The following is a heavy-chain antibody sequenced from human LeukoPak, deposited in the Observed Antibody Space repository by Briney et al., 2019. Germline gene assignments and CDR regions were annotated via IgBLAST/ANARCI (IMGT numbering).Heavy chain of an antibody. Sequence: PGGSLRLSCAASGFTFSSYAMSWVRQAPGKGLEWVSSISSSSSYIYYADSVKGRFTISRDNAKNSLYLQMNSLRAEDTAVYYCARGKEPIVGAIIDYWGQGTLVTVSS. D-gene: IGHD1-26*01. CDR2: ISSSSSYI. J-gene: IGHJ4*02. V-gene: IGHV3-21*01. CDR1: GFTFSSYA. CDR3: ARGKEPIVGAIIDY.